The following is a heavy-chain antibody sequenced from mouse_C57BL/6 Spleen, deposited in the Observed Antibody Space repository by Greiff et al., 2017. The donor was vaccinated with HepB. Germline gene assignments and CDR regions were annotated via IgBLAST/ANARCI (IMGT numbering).Heavy chain of an antibody. CDR3: ARPGSSYDWYFDV. V-gene: IGHV1-64*01. CDR2: IHPNSGST. D-gene: IGHD1-1*01. Sequence: VQLQQPGAELVKPGASVKLSCKASGYTFTSYWMHWVKQRPGQGLEWIGMIHPNSGSTNYNEKLKSKATLTVDKTSSTAYMQLSSLTSEDSAVYYCARPGSSYDWYFDVWGTGTTVTVS. J-gene: IGHJ1*03. CDR1: GYTFTSYW.